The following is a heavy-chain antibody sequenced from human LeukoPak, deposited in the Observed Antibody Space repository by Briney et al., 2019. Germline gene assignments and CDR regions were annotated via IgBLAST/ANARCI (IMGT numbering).Heavy chain of an antibody. J-gene: IGHJ6*03. CDR3: ARYSHHPTACGRNYYYYMDV. D-gene: IGHD6-13*01. V-gene: IGHV1-2*02. CDR2: INPNSSGT. Sequence: ASVKVSCKASGYTFTGYYMHWVRQAPGQGLEGMGWINPNSSGTNYAQKFQGRVTMTRDTTISTAYMELSRLRSNDTAVYYCARYSHHPTACGRNYYYYMDVWRKGTTVTVS. CDR1: GYTFTGYY.